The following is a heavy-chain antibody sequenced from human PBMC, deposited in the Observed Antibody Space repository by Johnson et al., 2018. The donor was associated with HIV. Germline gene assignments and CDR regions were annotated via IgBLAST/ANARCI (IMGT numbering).Heavy chain of an antibody. Sequence: VQLVESGGGLVQPGGSLRLSCAASGFTFSSYAMHWVRQAPGKGLEWVSGIGTAGDTYYPDSVKGRFTVSRENAKNSLYLQMNSLRAGDTAAYYCARAGDYDILTGSLMKGAFDIWGQGTIVTVSS. CDR2: IGTAGDT. D-gene: IGHD3-9*01. V-gene: IGHV3-13*01. J-gene: IGHJ3*02. CDR1: GFTFSSYA. CDR3: ARAGDYDILTGSLMKGAFDI.